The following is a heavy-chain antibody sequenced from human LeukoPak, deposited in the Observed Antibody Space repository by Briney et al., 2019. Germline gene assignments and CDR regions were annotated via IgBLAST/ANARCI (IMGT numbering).Heavy chain of an antibody. J-gene: IGHJ4*02. CDR3: ATLIAVAGPFDY. Sequence: SVKVSCKASGGTFSSYAISWVRQAPGQGLEWMGGIIPIFGTANYAQKFQGRVTITTDESTSTVYMELSSLRSEDTAVYYCATLIAVAGPFDYWGQGTLVTVSS. CDR2: IIPIFGTA. V-gene: IGHV1-69*05. CDR1: GGTFSSYA. D-gene: IGHD6-19*01.